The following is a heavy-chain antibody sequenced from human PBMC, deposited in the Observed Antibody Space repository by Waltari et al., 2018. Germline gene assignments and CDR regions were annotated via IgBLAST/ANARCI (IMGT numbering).Heavy chain of an antibody. V-gene: IGHV4-39*01. CDR3: ASREYDSSGYQH. D-gene: IGHD3-22*01. Sequence: QLQLQESGPGLVKPSETLSLTCTVSGGPISSSSYYWGWTRQPPGKGLEWIGGIYYSGSTYSNPSLKSRGTISVDTSKNQFSLKLSSVTAADTAVYYCASREYDSSGYQHWGQGTLVTVSS. CDR2: IYYSGST. CDR1: GGPISSSSYY. J-gene: IGHJ1*01.